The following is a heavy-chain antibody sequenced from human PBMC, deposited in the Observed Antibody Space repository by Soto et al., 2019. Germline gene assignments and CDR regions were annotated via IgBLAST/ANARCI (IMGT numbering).Heavy chain of an antibody. CDR1: GGSVSSGSYY. CDR2: IYYSGST. Sequence: QVQLQESGPGLVKPSETLSLTCTVSGGSVSSGSYYWSWIRQPPGKGLEWIGYIYYSGSTNYNPSLKSRLTISVATSKNPSALRLSSGTAADTAVYYCARLGWEDASSGSFDYWGQGTLVTVSS. D-gene: IGHD3-22*01. V-gene: IGHV4-61*01. J-gene: IGHJ4*02. CDR3: ARLGWEDASSGSFDY.